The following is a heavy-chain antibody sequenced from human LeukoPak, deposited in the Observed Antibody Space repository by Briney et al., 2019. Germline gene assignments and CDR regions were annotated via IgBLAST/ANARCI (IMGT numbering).Heavy chain of an antibody. Sequence: GASVKVSCKVSGYTFTKYAMNWVRQAPGQGLEWMGWINTNTGNPKYAQGFTGRFVFSLDTSVSTAYLQINSLKPEDTAVYFCARVESHGSLGVWGNGTTVTVSS. J-gene: IGHJ6*04. CDR1: GYTFTKYA. CDR2: INTNTGNP. D-gene: IGHD3-3*01. V-gene: IGHV7-4-1*02. CDR3: ARVESHGSLGV.